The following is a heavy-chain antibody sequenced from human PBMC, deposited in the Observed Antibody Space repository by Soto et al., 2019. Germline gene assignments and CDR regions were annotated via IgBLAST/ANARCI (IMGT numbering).Heavy chain of an antibody. V-gene: IGHV4-31*03. CDR1: GGSISSGGYY. CDR2: IYYSGST. CDR3: ARDGRYYDFWSGYYDYGMDV. Sequence: SETLSLTCTVSGGSISSGGYYWSWIRQHPGKGLEWIGYIYYSGSTYYIPSLKSRVTISVDTSKNQFSLKLSSVTAADTAVYYCARDGRYYDFWSGYYDYGMDVWGQGTTVTVSS. D-gene: IGHD3-3*01. J-gene: IGHJ6*02.